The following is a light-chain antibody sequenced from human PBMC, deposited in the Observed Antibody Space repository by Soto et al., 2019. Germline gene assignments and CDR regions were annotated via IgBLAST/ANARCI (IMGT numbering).Light chain of an antibody. CDR3: QQYNSYSGS. CDR1: QSINSW. J-gene: IGKJ1*01. V-gene: IGKV1-5*03. CDR2: KAS. Sequence: DIQMTQSPSTLTASVGDRVTITCRASQSINSWLAWYQQKRGKAPKLLFSKASSLETGLPSRFSGSGSGAEFTLTISSLPPDYFATYYCQQYNSYSGSFGQGTKVEIK.